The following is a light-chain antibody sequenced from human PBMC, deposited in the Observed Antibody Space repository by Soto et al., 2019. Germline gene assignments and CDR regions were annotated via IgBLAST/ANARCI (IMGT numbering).Light chain of an antibody. CDR1: QSVSSSY. CDR3: QQYGSSPLT. CDR2: GAS. J-gene: IGKJ1*01. V-gene: IGKV3-20*01. Sequence: EIVLTQSPGTLSLSPGERATLSCRASQSVSSSYLAWYQQKPGRAPRLLIYGASSRATDIPDRFSGSGSGTDFTLTISRLEPEDFAVYYCQQYGSSPLTFGQGTKVEI.